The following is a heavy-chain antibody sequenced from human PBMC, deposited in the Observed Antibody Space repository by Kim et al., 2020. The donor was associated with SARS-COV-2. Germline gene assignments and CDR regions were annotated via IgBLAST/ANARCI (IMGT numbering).Heavy chain of an antibody. CDR1: GGTFSTYA. CDR2: VFPMLGTI. J-gene: IGHJ5*02. CDR3: AREGDYYLGKYWFGP. V-gene: IGHV1-69*13. D-gene: IGHD3-16*01. Sequence: SVKVSCKASGGTFSTYAVTWVRQAPGQRLEWMGVVFPMLGTIHYSPTFQGRLTITADESTGTAYMQLSNLGSEDTAVYYCAREGDYYLGKYWFGPWGQGTPVTVSP.